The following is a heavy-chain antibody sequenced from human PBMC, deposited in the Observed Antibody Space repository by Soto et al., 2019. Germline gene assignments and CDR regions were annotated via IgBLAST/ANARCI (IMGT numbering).Heavy chain of an antibody. J-gene: IGHJ6*02. V-gene: IGHV3-11*06. Sequence: GGSLRLSCAASGSTFSDYYMSWIRQAPGKGLEWVSYISSSSSYTNYADSVKGRFTISRDNAKNSLYLQMNSLRAEDTAVYYCARDRVSSGYRNMDVWGQGTTVTVSS. CDR2: ISSSSSYT. CDR3: ARDRVSSGYRNMDV. D-gene: IGHD3-22*01. CDR1: GSTFSDYY.